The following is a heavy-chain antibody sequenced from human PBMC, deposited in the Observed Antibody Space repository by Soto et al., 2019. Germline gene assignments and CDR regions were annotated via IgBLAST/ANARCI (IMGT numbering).Heavy chain of an antibody. V-gene: IGHV4-34*01. Sequence: FETLSLTCGVYGGSFSGYYGSWIRQPPGKGLEWIGEINHSGSTNYNPSLKSRVTISVDTSKNQFSLKLSSVTAADTAVYYCARARSHYGMDVWGQGTTVTVSS. J-gene: IGHJ6*02. CDR2: INHSGST. CDR1: GGSFSGYY. CDR3: ARARSHYGMDV. D-gene: IGHD2-15*01.